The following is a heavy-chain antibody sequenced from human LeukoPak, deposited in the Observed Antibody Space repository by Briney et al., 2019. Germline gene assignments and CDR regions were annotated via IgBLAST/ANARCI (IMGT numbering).Heavy chain of an antibody. CDR1: GFTFSSYS. Sequence: GGSLRLSCAASGFTFSSYSMNWVRQAPGKGLEWVSVIYSGGSTYYADSVKGRFTISRDNSKNTLYLQMNSLRAEDTAVYYCARVSGYYQPNFDYWGQGTLVTVSS. J-gene: IGHJ4*02. V-gene: IGHV3-66*02. CDR3: ARVSGYYQPNFDY. CDR2: IYSGGST. D-gene: IGHD3-22*01.